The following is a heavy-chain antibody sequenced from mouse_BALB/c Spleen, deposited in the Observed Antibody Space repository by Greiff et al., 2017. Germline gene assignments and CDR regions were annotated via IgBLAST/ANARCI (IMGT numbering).Heavy chain of an antibody. J-gene: IGHJ3*01. D-gene: IGHD2-2*01. CDR2: IHYSGST. CDR3: ARWEVTTNAY. CDR1: GYSITSGYS. V-gene: IGHV3-1*02. Sequence: DVKLQESGPDLVKPSQSLSLTCTVTGYSITSGYSCHWIRQFPGNKLEWMGYIHYSGSTNYNPSLKSRISITRDTSKNQFFLQLNSVTTEDTATYYCARWEVTTNAYWGQGTLVTVSA.